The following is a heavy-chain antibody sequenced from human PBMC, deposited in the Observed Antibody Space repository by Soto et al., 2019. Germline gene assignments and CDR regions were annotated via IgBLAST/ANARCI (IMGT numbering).Heavy chain of an antibody. J-gene: IGHJ6*02. V-gene: IGHV3-30*03. CDR1: GFTFSSYG. D-gene: IGHD2-15*01. CDR2: ISYDGSNK. Sequence: QVQLVESGGGVVQPGRSLRLSCAASGFTFSSYGMHWVRQAPGKGLEWVAVISYDGSNKYYADSVKGRFTISRDNSKNSLFLQMNSLRAEDTAVYYCARDVVVVGGTNRYYYGVDVWGQGTTVTVSS. CDR3: ARDVVVVGGTNRYYYGVDV.